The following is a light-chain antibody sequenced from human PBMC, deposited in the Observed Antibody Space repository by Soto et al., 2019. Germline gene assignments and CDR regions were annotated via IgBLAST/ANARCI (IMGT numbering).Light chain of an antibody. Sequence: DIQLTQSPTFLSASVGDRVTITCRASQGISSSLAWYQQKPGKAPKILIYAASTLQSGVPSRFSGSGSGTEFTLTISSLQPEDCGTYDCQQLNNYPLTFGGGTKVEIK. CDR3: QQLNNYPLT. J-gene: IGKJ4*01. V-gene: IGKV1-9*01. CDR1: QGISSS. CDR2: AAS.